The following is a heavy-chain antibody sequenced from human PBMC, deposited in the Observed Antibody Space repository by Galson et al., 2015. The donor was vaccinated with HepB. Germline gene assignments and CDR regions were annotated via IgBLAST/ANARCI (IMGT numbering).Heavy chain of an antibody. CDR2: IYPGDSDT. J-gene: IGHJ6*02. CDR3: ARLGTNIVVVPAARGWSGMDV. CDR1: GYSFTSYW. Sequence: QSGAEVKKPGESLKISCKGSGYSFTSYWIGWVRQMPGKGLEWMGIIYPGDSDTRYSPSFQGQVTISADKSISTAYLQWSSLKASDTAMYYCARLGTNIVVVPAARGWSGMDVWGQGTTVTVSS. V-gene: IGHV5-51*01. D-gene: IGHD2-2*01.